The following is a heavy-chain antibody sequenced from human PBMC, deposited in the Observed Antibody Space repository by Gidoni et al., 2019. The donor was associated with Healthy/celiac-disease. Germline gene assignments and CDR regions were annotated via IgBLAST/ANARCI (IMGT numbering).Heavy chain of an antibody. CDR3: ARERGIAVAGTRNWFDP. Sequence: QVQLVQSGAEVKKPGASVKVSCKASGYTFTSYAMHWVRQAPGQRLEWMGWINAGNGNTKYSQKFQGRVTITRDTSASTAYMELSSLRSEDTAVYYCARERGIAVAGTRNWFDPWGQGTLVTVSS. CDR2: INAGNGNT. CDR1: GYTFTSYA. D-gene: IGHD6-19*01. J-gene: IGHJ5*02. V-gene: IGHV1-3*01.